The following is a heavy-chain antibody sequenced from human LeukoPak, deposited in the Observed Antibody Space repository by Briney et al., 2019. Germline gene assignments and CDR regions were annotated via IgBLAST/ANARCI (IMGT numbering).Heavy chain of an antibody. V-gene: IGHV3-30-3*01. CDR1: GFTFSSYV. CDR3: ARPSVLLWFGELSMEVTPDHDY. D-gene: IGHD3-10*01. CDR2: ISYDGSNK. J-gene: IGHJ4*02. Sequence: GGSLRLSCAASGFTFSSYVMHWVRQAPGKGLEWVSVISYDGSNKYYADSVKGRFTISRDNSKNTLYLQMNSLRAEDTAVYYCARPSVLLWFGELSMEVTPDHDYWGQGTLVTVSS.